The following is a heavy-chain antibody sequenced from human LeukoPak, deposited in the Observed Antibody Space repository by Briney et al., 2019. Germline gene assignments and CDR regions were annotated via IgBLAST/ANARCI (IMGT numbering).Heavy chain of an antibody. CDR2: ILTNMST. J-gene: IGHJ4*02. D-gene: IGHD2-2*01. Sequence: SDTVSPVCSVSGGYISSYYWSWIRQPAGKGLEWIGRILTNMSTNYNPPLKSRVTISVAKSKNQFSLKLFSETAADTAVYYCAREELGYCSSDSCNHFDHRGEGALVTVSS. V-gene: IGHV4-4*07. CDR3: AREELGYCSSDSCNHFDH. CDR1: GGYISSYY.